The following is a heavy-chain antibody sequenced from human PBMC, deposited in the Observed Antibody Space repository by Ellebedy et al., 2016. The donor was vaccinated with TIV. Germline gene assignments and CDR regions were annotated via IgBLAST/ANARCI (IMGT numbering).Heavy chain of an antibody. Sequence: SETLSLTXTVSGGSISSGDYYWSWIRQPPGKGLEWIGYIYYSGSTYYNPSLKSRVTISVDTSKNQFSLKLSSVTAADTAVYYCARQDLVGATDPLFDAFDIWGQGTMVTVSS. V-gene: IGHV4-30-4*01. CDR1: GGSISSGDYY. CDR3: ARQDLVGATDPLFDAFDI. J-gene: IGHJ3*02. CDR2: IYYSGST. D-gene: IGHD1-26*01.